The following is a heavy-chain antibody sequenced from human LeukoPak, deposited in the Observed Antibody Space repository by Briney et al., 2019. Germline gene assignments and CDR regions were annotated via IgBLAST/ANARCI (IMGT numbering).Heavy chain of an antibody. CDR3: ASAIFVENAFDI. CDR2: VYYSGST. CDR1: GGSISSYY. Sequence: PSETRSLTRTVSGGSISSYYWSWIRQPPGKGLEWIGYVYYSGSTHYNPSLKSRVTISVDTSKSQFSLKLSSVTAADTAVYYCASAIFVENAFDIWGQGTMVTVSS. J-gene: IGHJ3*02. V-gene: IGHV4-59*01. D-gene: IGHD3-3*01.